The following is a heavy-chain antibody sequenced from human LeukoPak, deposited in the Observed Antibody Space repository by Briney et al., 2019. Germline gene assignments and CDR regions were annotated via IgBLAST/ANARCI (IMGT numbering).Heavy chain of an antibody. Sequence: PGGSLRLSSAASGFTFSSYAMSWVRQAPGKGLEWVSAISGGGSTYYADSVKGRFTISRDNSKNTLYLQMNSLRAEDTAVYYCANLDYYDTELDYWGQGTLVTVSS. CDR2: ISGGGST. J-gene: IGHJ4*02. CDR1: GFTFSSYA. V-gene: IGHV3-23*01. CDR3: ANLDYYDTELDY. D-gene: IGHD3-22*01.